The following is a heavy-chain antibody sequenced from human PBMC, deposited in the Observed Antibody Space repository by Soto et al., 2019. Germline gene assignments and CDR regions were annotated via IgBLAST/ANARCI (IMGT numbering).Heavy chain of an antibody. CDR1: GDSFNDYY. CDR2: INPNGGVT. D-gene: IGHD5-12*01. J-gene: IGHJ6*03. V-gene: IGHV1-2*02. Sequence: QVQLVQSGAEVRKPGASVTVSCRSSGDSFNDYYIHWVRQAPGQGFEWMGWINPNGGVTKYAQKFQGGVSRTRDTSFRMVYMQRSRLRSDATAVYYWARERGGATATLDYYYFYMDVWGTGTTVTVSS. CDR3: ARERGGATATLDYYYFYMDV.